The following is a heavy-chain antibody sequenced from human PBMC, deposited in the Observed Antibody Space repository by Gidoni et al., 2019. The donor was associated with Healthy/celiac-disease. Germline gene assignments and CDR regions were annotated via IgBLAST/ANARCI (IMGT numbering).Heavy chain of an antibody. J-gene: IGHJ6*02. V-gene: IGHV3-9*01. Sequence: EVQLVESGGGLVQPGRSLRLSCAASGFTFADYAMHWVRQAPGKGLEWVSGISWNSGSIGYADSVKGRFTISRDNAKNSLYLQMNSLRAEDTALYYCAKDRRGALWFGELLHGMDVWGQGTTVTVSS. CDR1: GFTFADYA. CDR3: AKDRRGALWFGELLHGMDV. D-gene: IGHD3-10*01. CDR2: ISWNSGSI.